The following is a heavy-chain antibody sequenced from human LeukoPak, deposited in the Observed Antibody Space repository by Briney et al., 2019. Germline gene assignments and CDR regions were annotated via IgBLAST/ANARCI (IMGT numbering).Heavy chain of an antibody. CDR3: AKHLRRRFFSKTLGFDP. V-gene: IGHV4-34*01. D-gene: IGHD3-3*01. Sequence: PSETLSLTCAVYGGSFSGDYWSWIRQPPGKGLEWIGEINHSGSTNYNPSLKSRVTISLDTSKNQFSLKLSSMTAADTAVYYCAKHLRRRFFSKTLGFDPWGQGTLVTVSS. J-gene: IGHJ5*02. CDR1: GGSFSGDY. CDR2: INHSGST.